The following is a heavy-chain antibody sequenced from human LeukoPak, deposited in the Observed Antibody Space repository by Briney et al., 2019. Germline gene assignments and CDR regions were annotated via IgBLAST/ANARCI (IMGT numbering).Heavy chain of an antibody. CDR3: AREKNEIVVTSYFFDY. CDR2: IYDSGDT. CDR1: GFSVKTNY. D-gene: IGHD5-12*01. J-gene: IGHJ4*02. V-gene: IGHV3-53*01. Sequence: GGSLRLSCAASGFSVKTNYVGWVRQAPGKGLEWVSVIYDSGDTYYANSVKGQFTISRDTSKNTVYLQMNSLRAEDTAVYFCAREKNEIVVTSYFFDYWGQGTLVTVSS.